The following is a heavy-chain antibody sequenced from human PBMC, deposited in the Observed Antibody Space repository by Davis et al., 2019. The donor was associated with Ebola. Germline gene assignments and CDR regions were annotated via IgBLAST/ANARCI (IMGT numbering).Heavy chain of an antibody. V-gene: IGHV4-34*01. CDR1: GGSFSGYY. CDR2: LHYSGST. D-gene: IGHD3-3*01. CDR3: ARLWGTSFGVAPYYYYGMDV. Sequence: PSETLSLTCAVYGGSFSGYYWSWIRQPPGKGLEWIGTLHYSGSTYYNPSLKSRVTISVDTSRNQFSLKLSSVTAADTAVYYCARLWGTSFGVAPYYYYGMDVWGQGTTVNVSS. J-gene: IGHJ6*02.